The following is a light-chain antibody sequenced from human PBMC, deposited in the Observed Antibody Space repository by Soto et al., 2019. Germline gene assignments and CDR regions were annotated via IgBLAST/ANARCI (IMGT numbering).Light chain of an antibody. Sequence: EIVLTQSPCTLSLSPGERATLSCRASQSVSSSYLAWYQQKPGQAPRLLIYGASSRATGIPDRFSGSGSGTDFTITISSMEHEDFAVYYCQQYCSSHPYTFGQGTKLEIK. V-gene: IGKV3-20*01. CDR1: QSVSSSY. CDR3: QQYCSSHPYT. CDR2: GAS. J-gene: IGKJ2*01.